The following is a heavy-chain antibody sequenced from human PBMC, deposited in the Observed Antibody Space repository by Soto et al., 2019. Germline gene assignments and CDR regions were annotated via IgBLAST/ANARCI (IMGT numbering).Heavy chain of an antibody. D-gene: IGHD4-17*01. CDR3: ARHQGGFAGDYGQNHYYYYYMDV. CDR2: IYYSGST. CDR1: GGSISSSSYY. J-gene: IGHJ6*03. V-gene: IGHV4-39*01. Sequence: QLQLQESGPGLVKPSETLSLTCTVSGGSISSSSYYWGWIRQPPGKGLEWIGSIYYSGSTYYNPSLKSRVTMSVDASKNQFALKPSSVTAADTAVYYCARHQGGFAGDYGQNHYYYYYMDVWGKGTTVIVSS.